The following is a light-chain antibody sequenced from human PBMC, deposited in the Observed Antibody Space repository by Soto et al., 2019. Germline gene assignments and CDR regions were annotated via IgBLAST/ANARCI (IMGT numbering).Light chain of an antibody. CDR2: SNN. CDR1: SSNIGSNT. CDR3: AASDDSLNGWV. V-gene: IGLV1-44*01. J-gene: IGLJ7*01. Sequence: QSVLTQPPSASGTPGQRVTISCSGSSSNIGSNTVNWYQQLPGTAPKLPIYSNNQRPSGVPDRFSGSKSGTSASLAISGLQSEDEADYYCAASDDSLNGWVFGGGTQLTVL.